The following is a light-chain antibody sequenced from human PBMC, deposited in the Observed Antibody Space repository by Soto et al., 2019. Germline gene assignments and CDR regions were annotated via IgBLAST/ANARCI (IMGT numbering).Light chain of an antibody. V-gene: IGKV3-15*01. CDR3: QQSHNWPPWT. CDR1: QSVSRN. Sequence: EIVMTQSPATLSMSPGERATLSCRASQSVSRNLAWYQQKPGQAPRLLIYGTSTRATGVPARFSGSGSGTEFTLTISSLQSEDFAVYYCQQSHNWPPWTFGQGTKVDIK. CDR2: GTS. J-gene: IGKJ1*01.